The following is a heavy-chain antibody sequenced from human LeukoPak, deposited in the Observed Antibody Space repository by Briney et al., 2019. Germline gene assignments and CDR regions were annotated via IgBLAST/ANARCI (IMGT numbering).Heavy chain of an antibody. CDR3: ARDPLVHAFDI. D-gene: IGHD2-8*02. CDR2: IYYSGST. J-gene: IGHJ3*02. CDR1: GDSISSYY. Sequence: PSETLSLTCTVSGDSISSYYWSWIRQPPGKGLEWIGYIYYSGSTNYNPSLKSRVTISVDTSKNQFSLKLSSVTAADTAVYYCARDPLVHAFDIWGQGTMVTVSS. V-gene: IGHV4-59*01.